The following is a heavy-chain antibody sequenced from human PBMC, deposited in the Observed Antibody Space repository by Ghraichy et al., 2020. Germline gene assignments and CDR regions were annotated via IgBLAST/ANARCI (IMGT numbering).Heavy chain of an antibody. J-gene: IGHJ3*02. V-gene: IGHV1-18*01. D-gene: IGHD3-3*01. CDR2: ISAYNGNT. CDR3: ARDLSPTRFFGVVIIPRDAFDI. Sequence: ASVKVACKASGYTFTSYGISWVRQAPGQGLEWMGWISAYNGNTNYAQKLQGRVTMTTDTSTSTAYMELRSLRSDDTAVYYCARDLSPTRFFGVVIIPRDAFDIWGQGTMVTVSS. CDR1: GYTFTSYG.